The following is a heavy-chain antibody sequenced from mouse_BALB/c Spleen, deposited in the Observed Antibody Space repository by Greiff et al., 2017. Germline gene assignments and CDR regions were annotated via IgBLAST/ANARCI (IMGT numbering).Heavy chain of an antibody. V-gene: IGHV2-2*02. CDR1: GFSLTGYG. CDR3: ARRGDSTGWFAY. Sequence: VHLVESGPGLVAPSQSLSITCTVSGFSLTGYGVNWVRQPPGKGLEWLGVIWSGGSTDYNAAFISRLSISKDNSKSQVFFKMNSLQANDTAIYYCARRGDSTGWFAYWGQGTLVTVSA. D-gene: IGHD2-13*01. J-gene: IGHJ3*01. CDR2: IWSGGST.